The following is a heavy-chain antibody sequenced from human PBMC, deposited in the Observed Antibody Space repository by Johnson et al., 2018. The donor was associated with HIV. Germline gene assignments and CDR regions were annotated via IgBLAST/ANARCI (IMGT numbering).Heavy chain of an antibody. Sequence: VQLVESGGGVVQPGRSLRLSCAASGFTFNNYAMHWVRQAPGKGLEWVAIIWYNGSNKSYAKSVKGRFTISRDNSRNTLYLQMNSLRAEDTAVYYCTTDYHVVFGGFDIWGQGTMVTVSS. CDR2: IWYNGSNK. J-gene: IGHJ3*02. CDR1: GFTFNNYA. D-gene: IGHD4-23*01. CDR3: TTDYHVVFGGFDI. V-gene: IGHV3-33*01.